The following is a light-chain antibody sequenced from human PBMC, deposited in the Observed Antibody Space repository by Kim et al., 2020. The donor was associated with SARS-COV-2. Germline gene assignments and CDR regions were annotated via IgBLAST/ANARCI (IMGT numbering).Light chain of an antibody. V-gene: IGLV3-1*01. CDR1: KLGYKH. J-gene: IGLJ2*01. CDR3: QPWDNSTAF. CDR2: QDI. Sequence: SYELTQPPSVSVSPGRTATIPCSGDKLGYKHASWFQVKPGHPPVLVIYQDIKRPSGIPERFSGSNSGNTATLTISETQAMHEADYYCQPWDNSTAFFGAG.